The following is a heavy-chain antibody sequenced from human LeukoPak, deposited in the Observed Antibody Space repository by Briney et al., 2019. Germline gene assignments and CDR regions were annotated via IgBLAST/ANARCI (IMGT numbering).Heavy chain of an antibody. J-gene: IGHJ3*02. CDR1: GFTFSNYE. V-gene: IGHV3-48*03. Sequence: GGALRLSCAASGFTFSNYEMNWVRQPPGKGRDGVSYSSSRCTTIYYADSVKGTFNISREKAENSMYMQMNSLRGEDTAVYYCAKEASGYSYGLDAFDIWGQGTTVTVSS. CDR2: SSSRCTTI. CDR3: AKEASGYSYGLDAFDI. D-gene: IGHD5-18*01.